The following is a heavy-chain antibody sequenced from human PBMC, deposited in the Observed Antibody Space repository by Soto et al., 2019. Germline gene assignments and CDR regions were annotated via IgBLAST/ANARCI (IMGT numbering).Heavy chain of an antibody. D-gene: IGHD2-21*02. CDR3: ARGLSRDPPLFDI. V-gene: IGHV1-46*01. Sequence: GASVKVSCKASGYTFTSYYMHWVRQAPGQGLEWMGIINPRGGSTSYAQKFQGRVTMSRDTSTSTVYMELSSLRSEDTAVYYCARGLSRDPPLFDIWGQGTMVTVSS. CDR1: GYTFTSYY. J-gene: IGHJ3*02. CDR2: INPRGGST.